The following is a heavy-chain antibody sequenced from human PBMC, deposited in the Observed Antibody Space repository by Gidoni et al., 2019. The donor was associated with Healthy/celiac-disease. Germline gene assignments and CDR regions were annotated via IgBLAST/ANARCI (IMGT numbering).Heavy chain of an antibody. Sequence: EVHLVESGGGLVKPGGSLRRPCAASGLTFSNAWIRWVRQAPGKGLEWVGRIKSKTDGGTTDYAAPVKGRFTISRDDSKNTLYLQMNSLKTEDTAVYYCTTVDPLYFDYWGQGTLVTVSS. CDR3: TTVDPLYFDY. V-gene: IGHV3-15*01. J-gene: IGHJ4*02. D-gene: IGHD2-2*03. CDR1: GLTFSNAW. CDR2: IKSKTDGGTT.